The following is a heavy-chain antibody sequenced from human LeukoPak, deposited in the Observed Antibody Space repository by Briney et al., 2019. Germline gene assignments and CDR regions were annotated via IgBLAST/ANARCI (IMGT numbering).Heavy chain of an antibody. Sequence: SEPLSLTCAVSGGSISSYFWSWIRQPPGKGLEWIGYVYYSGSTKHNPSLKSRVTISVDTSKNQFSLKLSSVTAADTAVYYCARHAGVVVYSDYWGQGTLVTVSS. CDR3: ARHAGVVVYSDY. J-gene: IGHJ4*02. V-gene: IGHV4-59*08. CDR2: VYYSGST. D-gene: IGHD3-22*01. CDR1: GGSISSYF.